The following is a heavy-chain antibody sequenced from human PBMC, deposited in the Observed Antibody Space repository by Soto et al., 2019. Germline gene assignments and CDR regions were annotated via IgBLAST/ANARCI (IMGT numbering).Heavy chain of an antibody. D-gene: IGHD1-20*01. Sequence: SLRLSCAASGFTFSSYGMHWVRQAPGKGLEWVAVIWYDGSNKYYADSVKGRFTIPRDNSKNTLYLQMNSLRAEDTAVYYCAREKSLTGTFDYWGQGTLVTVSS. CDR1: GFTFSSYG. J-gene: IGHJ4*02. CDR3: AREKSLTGTFDY. V-gene: IGHV3-33*01. CDR2: IWYDGSNK.